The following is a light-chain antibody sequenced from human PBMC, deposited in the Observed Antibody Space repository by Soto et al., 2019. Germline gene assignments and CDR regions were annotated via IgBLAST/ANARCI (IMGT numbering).Light chain of an antibody. V-gene: IGKV1-8*01. CDR3: QQYYSYPRT. CDR2: AAS. CDR1: QGISSY. Sequence: ALRMTQSPSSFSASTGDRVTITCRASQGISSYLAWYQQKPGKAPKLLIYAASTLQSGVPSRFRGSGSGTDFTLTISCLQSEDFATYYCQQYYSYPRTFGQGTKVEVK. J-gene: IGKJ1*01.